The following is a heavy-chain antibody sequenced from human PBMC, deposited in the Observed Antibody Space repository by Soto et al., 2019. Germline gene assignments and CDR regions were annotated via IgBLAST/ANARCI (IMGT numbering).Heavy chain of an antibody. J-gene: IGHJ4*02. CDR1: GGSISSYY. CDR2: IYYSGST. CDR3: ARRSSSWSGVAY. V-gene: IGHV4-59*08. D-gene: IGHD6-13*01. Sequence: SETLSLTCTVSGGSISSYYWIWIRQPPGKGLEWIGYIYYSGSTNYNPSLKSRVTISVDTSKNQFSLKLSSVTAADTAVYYCARRSSSWSGVAYWGQGTLVTVSS.